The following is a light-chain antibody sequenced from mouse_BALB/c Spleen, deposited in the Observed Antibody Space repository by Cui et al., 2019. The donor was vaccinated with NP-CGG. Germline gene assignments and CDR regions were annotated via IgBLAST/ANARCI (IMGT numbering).Light chain of an antibody. J-gene: IGLJ1*01. V-gene: IGLV1*01. CDR2: GTK. CDR3: ALWYSNHWV. CDR1: TGAVTSSNY. Sequence: QPVLPQELALTTSPGETVTLTCRSNTGAVTSSNYANWVQEKPDHLFTGLIGGTKNRTPGVPARFSGSLIGDKAALTITGAQTEDDAIYFCALWYSNHWVFGGGTKLTVL.